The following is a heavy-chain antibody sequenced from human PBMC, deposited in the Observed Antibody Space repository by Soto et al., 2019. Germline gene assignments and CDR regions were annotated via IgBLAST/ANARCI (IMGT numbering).Heavy chain of an antibody. CDR2: IIPIFGTA. Sequence: QVQLVQSGAEVKKPGSSVKVSCKASGGTFSSYAISWVRQAPGQGLEWMGGIIPIFGTANYAQKFQGRVRITADESTSTAYMELSSLRSEDTAVYYCARDPHYGDYAAYYGMDVWGQGTTVTVSS. J-gene: IGHJ6*02. D-gene: IGHD4-17*01. CDR1: GGTFSSYA. V-gene: IGHV1-69*01. CDR3: ARDPHYGDYAAYYGMDV.